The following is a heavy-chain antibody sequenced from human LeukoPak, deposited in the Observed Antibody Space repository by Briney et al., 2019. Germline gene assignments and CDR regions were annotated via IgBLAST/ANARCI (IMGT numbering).Heavy chain of an antibody. V-gene: IGHV3-33*01. Sequence: PGGSLRLSCAASGFTFSSIGMHWVRQTPGKGLEWVTGIWYDGSSKYYTDSVQGRFTISRDNDRNTLFLQMNSLRAQDTAVYYCVRASIEGATILDYWGQGTLVTVSS. D-gene: IGHD1-26*01. CDR3: VRASIEGATILDY. CDR1: GFTFSSIG. CDR2: IWYDGSSK. J-gene: IGHJ4*02.